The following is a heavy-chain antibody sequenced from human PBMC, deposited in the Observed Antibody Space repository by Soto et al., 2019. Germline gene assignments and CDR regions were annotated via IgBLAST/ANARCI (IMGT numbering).Heavy chain of an antibody. CDR3: ARGQSHFDY. J-gene: IGHJ4*02. Sequence: QVQLQESGPGLVQPSQTLSLICTVSGVSIHSGDSYWSWIRQPPGKGLEWIGYIYYTGSAYYNPSLKSRVSMSVDTSKSQFSLKLTSLTAEDTAVYYCARGQSHFDYWGQGTLVSVSS. V-gene: IGHV4-30-4*01. CDR1: GVSIHSGDSY. CDR2: IYYTGSA.